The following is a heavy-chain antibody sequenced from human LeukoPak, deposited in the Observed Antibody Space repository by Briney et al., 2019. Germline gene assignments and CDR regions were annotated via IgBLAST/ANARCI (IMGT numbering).Heavy chain of an antibody. CDR2: ISRTGSTI. CDR1: GFTFSDYY. Sequence: GGSLRLSCAAPGFTFSDYYMSWIRKAPGKGPEWVTYISRTGSTIYYAVSVKGRFTISRDNAKNSLYLQMNSLRAEDTAAYYCARAIVVVTATTYYFGYWGQGTLVTVSS. CDR3: ARAIVVVTATTYYFGY. J-gene: IGHJ4*02. D-gene: IGHD2-21*02. V-gene: IGHV3-11*01.